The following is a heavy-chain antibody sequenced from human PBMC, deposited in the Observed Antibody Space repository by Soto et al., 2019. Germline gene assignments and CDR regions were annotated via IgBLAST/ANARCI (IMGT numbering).Heavy chain of an antibody. CDR2: ISPNFGNA. Sequence: SVKVSCKASGYTFSSDRIGWVRQAPGQGLEWMGGISPNFGNANYAQKLQGRVTITADESTSTAYMELSSLRSEDTAVYYCARGGVYSYGYDDAFDIWGQGTMVTVSS. CDR3: ARGGVYSYGYDDAFDI. V-gene: IGHV1-69*13. J-gene: IGHJ3*02. D-gene: IGHD5-18*01. CDR1: GYTFSSDR.